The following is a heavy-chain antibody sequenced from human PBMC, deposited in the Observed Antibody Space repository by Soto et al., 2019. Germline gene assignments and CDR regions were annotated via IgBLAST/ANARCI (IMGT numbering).Heavy chain of an antibody. D-gene: IGHD2-8*01. CDR1: GGSLSSSSW. Sequence: SETLSLTCAVSGGSLSSSSWWSWVRQPPGKTLEWLGEIFYSGSTKYNPSLNSRVTISADQSKNDFSLRLSSVTAADTAVYYCVHHGGVPYYHDFWGQGMLVTVS. V-gene: IGHV4-4*02. CDR2: IFYSGST. J-gene: IGHJ4*02. CDR3: VHHGGVPYYHDF.